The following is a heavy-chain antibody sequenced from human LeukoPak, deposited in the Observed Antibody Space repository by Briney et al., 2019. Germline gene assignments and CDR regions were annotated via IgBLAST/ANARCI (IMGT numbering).Heavy chain of an antibody. CDR2: ISYDGSNK. J-gene: IGHJ6*02. D-gene: IGHD3-3*01. CDR3: ARDVRFSHNYYYGMDV. V-gene: IGHV3-30*14. CDR1: GFTFSSYA. Sequence: GRSLRLSCAASGFTFSSYAMHWVRQAPGKGLEWVAVISYDGSNKYYADSVKGRFTISRDNSKNTLYLQMNSLRAENTAVYYCARDVRFSHNYYYGMDVWGQGTTVTVSS.